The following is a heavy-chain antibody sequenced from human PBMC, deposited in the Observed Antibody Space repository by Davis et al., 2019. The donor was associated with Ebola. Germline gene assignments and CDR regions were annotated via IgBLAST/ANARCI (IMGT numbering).Heavy chain of an antibody. J-gene: IGHJ4*02. V-gene: IGHV1-18*04. Sequence: ASVKVSCKASGYTFTSYGITWVRQAPGQGLEWMGWINPHNGNTNYAQNVQGRVTMTTDTSTSTAYMELRSLRSDDTAVYYCARDYFSGSYGYWGQGTLVTVSS. D-gene: IGHD1-26*01. CDR1: GYTFTSYG. CDR2: INPHNGNT. CDR3: ARDYFSGSYGY.